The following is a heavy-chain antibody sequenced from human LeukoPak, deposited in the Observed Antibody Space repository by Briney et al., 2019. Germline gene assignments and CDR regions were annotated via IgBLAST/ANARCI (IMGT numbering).Heavy chain of an antibody. V-gene: IGHV3-13*01. Sequence: PGGSLRLSCAASGFTFSSYDMHWVRQVTGRGLEWVSLIGSTGDTYYSGSVKGRFTVSRENAKNSVYLQMNSLRTGDTAVYYCARERLQLSCFDCWGQGTLVTVSS. CDR1: GFTFSSYD. D-gene: IGHD1-1*01. CDR2: IGSTGDT. J-gene: IGHJ4*02. CDR3: ARERLQLSCFDC.